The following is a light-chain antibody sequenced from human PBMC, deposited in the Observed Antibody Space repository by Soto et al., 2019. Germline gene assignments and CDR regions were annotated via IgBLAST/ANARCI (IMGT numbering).Light chain of an antibody. CDR3: SSFGGSNDVL. CDR1: NSDVGGYNY. Sequence: QSALTQPASVSGSPGQSITISCTGTNSDVGGYNYVSWYQQHPGKAPKLMIYGVSNRPSGVSNRFSGSKSGNTASLTVSGLQDEDEADYYCSSFGGSNDVLFGGGTKLTVL. V-gene: IGLV2-14*01. J-gene: IGLJ2*01. CDR2: GVS.